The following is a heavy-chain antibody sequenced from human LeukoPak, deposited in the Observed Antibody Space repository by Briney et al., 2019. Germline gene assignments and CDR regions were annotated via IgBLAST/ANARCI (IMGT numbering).Heavy chain of an antibody. CDR2: IYPGYSDT. CDR1: GYSFTSYR. Sequence: GESLKISCKGPGYSFTSYRIGWVREMPGKGLEWMGIIYPGYSDTRYRPPFQAKVTISADKSTSTAYLQWSSLKASDTAMYYCARHLDYGDYGGNWYFDLWGRGTLVTVSS. J-gene: IGHJ2*01. D-gene: IGHD4-17*01. V-gene: IGHV5-51*01. CDR3: ARHLDYGDYGGNWYFDL.